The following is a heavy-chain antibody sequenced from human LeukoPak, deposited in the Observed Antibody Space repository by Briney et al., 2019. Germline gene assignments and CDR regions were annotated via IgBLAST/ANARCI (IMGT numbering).Heavy chain of an antibody. D-gene: IGHD6-19*01. CDR3: TNGGYSSGWYDEYDYYYYMDV. CDR1: GFTFSSYA. CDR2: ISGSGGST. V-gene: IGHV3-23*01. J-gene: IGHJ6*03. Sequence: GGSLRLSCAASGFTFSSYAMSWVRQAPGKGLEWVSAISGSGGSTYYADSVKGRFTISRDNSKNTLYLQMNSLKTEDTAVYYCTNGGYSSGWYDEYDYYYYMDVWGKGTTVTVSS.